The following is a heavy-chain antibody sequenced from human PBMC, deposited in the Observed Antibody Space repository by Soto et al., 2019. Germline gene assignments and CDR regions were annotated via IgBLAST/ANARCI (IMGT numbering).Heavy chain of an antibody. J-gene: IGHJ5*02. CDR2: IDPSDSYT. Sequence: EVQLVQSGAEVKKPGESLRISCKGSGYSFTSYWISWVRQMPGKGLEWMGRIDPSDSYTNYSPSFQGHVTISADKSISTAYLQWSSLKASDTAMYYCARHISSSWFLHWFDPSGQGTLVTVSS. CDR3: ARHISSSWFLHWFDP. D-gene: IGHD6-13*01. V-gene: IGHV5-10-1*01. CDR1: GYSFTSYW.